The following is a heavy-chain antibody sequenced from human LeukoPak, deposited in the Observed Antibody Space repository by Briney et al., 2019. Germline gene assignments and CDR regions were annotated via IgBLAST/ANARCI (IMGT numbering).Heavy chain of an antibody. J-gene: IGHJ4*02. Sequence: ASVKVSCKASGYTFTSYYMHWVRQAPGQGLEWMGIINPSGGSTSYAQKFQGRVTITAEASTSTAYMELSSRRSENTAVYYCARTKGFWSGKEVEYYFDYWGQGTLVTVSS. D-gene: IGHD3-3*01. CDR1: GYTFTSYY. CDR2: INPSGGST. CDR3: ARTKGFWSGKEVEYYFDY. V-gene: IGHV1-46*01.